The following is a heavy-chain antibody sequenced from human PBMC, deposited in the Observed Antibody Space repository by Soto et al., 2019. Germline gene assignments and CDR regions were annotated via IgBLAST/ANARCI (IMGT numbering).Heavy chain of an antibody. D-gene: IGHD2-15*01. CDR1: GFTFSSYS. CDR3: ARDSYAVAATLFDY. J-gene: IGHJ4*02. Sequence: GSLKISCAASGFTFSSYSMNWVRQAPGKGLEWVSSISSSSSYIYYADSVKGRFTISRDNAKNSLYLQMNSLRAEDTAVYYCARDSYAVAATLFDYWGQGTLVTVSS. CDR2: ISSSSSYI. V-gene: IGHV3-21*01.